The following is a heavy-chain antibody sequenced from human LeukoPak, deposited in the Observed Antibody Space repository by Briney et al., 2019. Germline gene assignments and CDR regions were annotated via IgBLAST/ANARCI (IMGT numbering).Heavy chain of an antibody. Sequence: PSETLSLTCTVSGGSISSSSYFWGWIRQPPGKGLEWIGSIYYSGSTYYNPSLKSRVTISVDTSKNQFSLKLSSVTAADTAVYYCARLPWVAAAAGDWGQGTLVTVSS. CDR1: GGSISSSSYF. D-gene: IGHD6-13*01. CDR2: IYYSGST. V-gene: IGHV4-39*01. J-gene: IGHJ4*02. CDR3: ARLPWVAAAAGD.